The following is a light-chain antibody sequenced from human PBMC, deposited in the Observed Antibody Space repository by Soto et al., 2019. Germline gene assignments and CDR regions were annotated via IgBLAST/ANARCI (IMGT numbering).Light chain of an antibody. J-gene: IGKJ2*01. CDR2: AAS. CDR1: QSIRSY. Sequence: DIQMTQSPSSLSASVGDRVTITCRASQSIRSYLNWYQQKPGKAPKLLIYAASSLQSGVPSRFSGSGSGTDFTLTISSLQPEDFATYYCQKSYSTPTFGQGTKLEI. CDR3: QKSYSTPT. V-gene: IGKV1-39*01.